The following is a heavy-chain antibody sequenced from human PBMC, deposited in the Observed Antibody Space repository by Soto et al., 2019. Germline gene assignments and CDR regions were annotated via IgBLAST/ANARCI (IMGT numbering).Heavy chain of an antibody. CDR2: IDHSGST. CDR3: AAASGGMDV. D-gene: IGHD1-26*01. V-gene: IGHV4-34*01. J-gene: IGHJ6*02. CDR1: CGSFSGYY. Sequence: SETLSLTCAVYCGSFSGYYWSWIRQPPGKGLEWIGEIDHSGSTNYNPSLKSRVTISVDTSKNQFSLKLSSVTAADAAVYYCAAASGGMDVWGQGTTVTVSS.